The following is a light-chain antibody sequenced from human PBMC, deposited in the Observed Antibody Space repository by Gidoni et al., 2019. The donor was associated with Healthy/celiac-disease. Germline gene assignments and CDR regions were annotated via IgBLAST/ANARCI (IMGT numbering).Light chain of an antibody. CDR2: DAS. Sequence: DIQITQFPSTLSASVGDRVTITCRASPSISSWLAWYQQKPGKAPKLLIYDASSLESGVPSRFSGSGSGTEFTLTISSLQPDDFATYYCQQYNSYSQYTFGQGTKLEIK. J-gene: IGKJ2*01. CDR3: QQYNSYSQYT. CDR1: PSISSW. V-gene: IGKV1-5*01.